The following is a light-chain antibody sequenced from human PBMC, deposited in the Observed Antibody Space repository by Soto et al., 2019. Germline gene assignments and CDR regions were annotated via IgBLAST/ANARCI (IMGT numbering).Light chain of an antibody. CDR1: QSVSSSY. CDR3: QQYGSSPRT. J-gene: IGKJ1*01. CDR2: CAS. V-gene: IGKV3-20*01. Sequence: EIVLTQSPGTLSLSPGERATLSCRASQSVSSSYLAWYQQKPVQAPRLLIYCASSRATGIPDRFSGSGSGTDFTHTISRLEPEDFAVYYCQQYGSSPRTFGQGTKVEIK.